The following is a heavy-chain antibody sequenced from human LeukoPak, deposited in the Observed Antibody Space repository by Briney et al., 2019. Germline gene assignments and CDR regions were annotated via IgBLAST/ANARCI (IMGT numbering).Heavy chain of an antibody. CDR1: EFTFITYW. CDR2: ISGSGGST. Sequence: SGGSLRLSCAASEFTFITYWMSWVRQAPGKGLEWVSAISGSGGSTYYADSVKGRFTISRDNSKNTLYLQMNSLRAEDTAVYYCAKSPSAHRISMVRGVLFDYWGQGTLVTVSS. V-gene: IGHV3-23*01. J-gene: IGHJ4*02. D-gene: IGHD3-10*01. CDR3: AKSPSAHRISMVRGVLFDY.